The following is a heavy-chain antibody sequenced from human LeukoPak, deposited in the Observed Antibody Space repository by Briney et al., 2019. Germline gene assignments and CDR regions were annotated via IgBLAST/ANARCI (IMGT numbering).Heavy chain of an antibody. CDR3: AGLVVGTATIDY. V-gene: IGHV4-39*01. CDR2: IFYSGST. D-gene: IGHD2-21*02. Sequence: PSETLSLTCTVSGGSISSSKYYWGWIRQPPGKGLEWIGNIFYSGSTHYNPSLKSRVTISVDTSKNQFSLKLNSVTAADTAVYHCAGLVVGTATIDYWGQGTLVTVSS. CDR1: GGSISSSKYY. J-gene: IGHJ4*02.